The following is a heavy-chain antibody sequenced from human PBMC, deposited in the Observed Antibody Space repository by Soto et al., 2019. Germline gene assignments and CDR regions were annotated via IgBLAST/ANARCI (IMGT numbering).Heavy chain of an antibody. D-gene: IGHD6-13*01. CDR2: INSDASTT. J-gene: IGHJ4*02. CDR1: GFTFSSFW. V-gene: IGHV3-74*01. CDR3: ARIPPGWGGGQLVLDY. Sequence: EVQLVESGGGLVQPGGSLRLSCAASGFTFSSFWMYWVRQAPGKGLVWVSRINSDASTTSYADSVKGRFTISRDNAKNPLYLKMNSRGAGDTAVYYWARIPPGWGGGQLVLDYWGQGTLVTVSS.